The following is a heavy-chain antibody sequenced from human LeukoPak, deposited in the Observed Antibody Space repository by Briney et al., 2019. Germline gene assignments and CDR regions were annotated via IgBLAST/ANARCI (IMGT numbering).Heavy chain of an antibody. D-gene: IGHD3-3*01. Sequence: GGSLRLSCAASGFSVNNNYVNWVRQAPGKGLEWVSIIYGGGDTSYADPVKGRFTISRDNSKNTVYLQMNSLRAEDTAVYYCAKESGYYHYWGQGTQVTVSS. CDR2: IYGGGDT. J-gene: IGHJ4*02. CDR3: AKESGYYHY. V-gene: IGHV3-53*01. CDR1: GFSVNNNY.